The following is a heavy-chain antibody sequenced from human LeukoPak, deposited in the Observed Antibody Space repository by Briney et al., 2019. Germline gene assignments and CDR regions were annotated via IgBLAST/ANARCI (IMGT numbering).Heavy chain of an antibody. D-gene: IGHD3-16*02. CDR2: ISAYNGNT. Sequence: GASVKVSCKASGYTFTSYGISWVRQAPGQGLEWMGWISAYNGNTNYAQKLQGRVTMTTDTSTSTAYMELRSLRSDDTAVYYCARYTADYDYVWGSYRYNWFDPWGQGTLVTVSS. J-gene: IGHJ5*02. CDR3: ARYTADYDYVWGSYRYNWFDP. V-gene: IGHV1-18*01. CDR1: GYTFTSYG.